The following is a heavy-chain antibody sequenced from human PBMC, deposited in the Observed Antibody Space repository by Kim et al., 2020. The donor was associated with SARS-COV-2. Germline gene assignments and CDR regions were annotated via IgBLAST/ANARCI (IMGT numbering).Heavy chain of an antibody. J-gene: IGHJ4*02. CDR2: IYYSGST. Sequence: SETLSLTCTVSGGSISSYYWSCIRQPPGKGLEWIGYIYYSGSTNYNPSLKSRVTISVDTSKNQFSLKLSSVTAADTAVYYCATYTSSGDHFDYWGQGTLVTVSS. CDR1: GGSISSYY. V-gene: IGHV4-59*13. CDR3: ATYTSSGDHFDY. D-gene: IGHD4-17*01.